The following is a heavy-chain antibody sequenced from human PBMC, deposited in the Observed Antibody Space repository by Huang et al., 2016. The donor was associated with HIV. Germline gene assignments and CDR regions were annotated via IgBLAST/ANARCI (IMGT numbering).Heavy chain of an antibody. J-gene: IGHJ4*02. CDR1: GFTCSSYG. CDR2: ISYDAKTK. CDR3: AKGGSAAAVLDF. V-gene: IGHV3-30*18. Sequence: QVQLVESGGGVAQPGRSLRISCAASGFTCSSYGMHWVRQAPGKGLEWVAVISYDAKTKYYADAVKGRFSISRDNSKTTVYLQLNSLRLEDTAVYYCAKGGSAAAVLDFWGQGTLVTVSS. D-gene: IGHD6-13*01.